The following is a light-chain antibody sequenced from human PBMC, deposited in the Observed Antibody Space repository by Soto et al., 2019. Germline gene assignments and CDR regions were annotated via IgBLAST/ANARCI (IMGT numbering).Light chain of an antibody. CDR2: GTS. CDR1: QSVSSS. J-gene: IGKJ1*01. CDR3: QQYNNWPRT. V-gene: IGKV3-15*01. Sequence: EIVMTQSPATLSVSPGVRATLSFRASQSVSSSLAWYQQKPGQAPRLLMYGTSTRATGIPARFSGSGSGTEFTLTISSLQSEDFAVYYCQQYNNWPRTFGQGTKVDIK.